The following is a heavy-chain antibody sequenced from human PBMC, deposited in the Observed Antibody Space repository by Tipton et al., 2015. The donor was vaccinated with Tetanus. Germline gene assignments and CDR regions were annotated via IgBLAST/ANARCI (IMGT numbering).Heavy chain of an antibody. V-gene: IGHV4-39*01. Sequence: TLSLTCTVSGGSISSFNYYWGWVRQPPGKGLEWIGSIYYSGSTYYNPSLRSRVTLSVDTSNTQFSLRVTSVTAADTAVYYCARMAYDFWSGGHGMDVWGPGTTVSVSS. D-gene: IGHD3-3*01. CDR1: GGSISSFNYY. J-gene: IGHJ6*02. CDR2: IYYSGST. CDR3: ARMAYDFWSGGHGMDV.